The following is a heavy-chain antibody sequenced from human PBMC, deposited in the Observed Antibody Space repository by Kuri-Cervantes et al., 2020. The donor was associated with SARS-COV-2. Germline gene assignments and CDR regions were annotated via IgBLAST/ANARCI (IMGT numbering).Heavy chain of an antibody. Sequence: LRLSCTVSGGSISSGGYYWSWIRQHPGKGLEWIGYIYYSGSTYYNPSLKSRVTISVDTSKNQFSLKLSSVTAADTAVYYCARSDYGDYVLDYWGQGNRVNVSS. J-gene: IGHJ4*02. CDR1: GGSISSGGYY. CDR2: IYYSGST. D-gene: IGHD4-17*01. CDR3: ARSDYGDYVLDY. V-gene: IGHV4-31*03.